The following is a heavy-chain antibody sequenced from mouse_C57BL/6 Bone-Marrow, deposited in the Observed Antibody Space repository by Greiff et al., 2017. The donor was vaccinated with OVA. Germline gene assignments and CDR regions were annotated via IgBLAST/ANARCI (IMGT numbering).Heavy chain of an antibody. CDR3: ARSLFAY. CDR2: INPYNGGS. J-gene: IGHJ3*01. Sequence: VQLKESGPVLVKPGASVKMSCKASGYTFTDYYMNWVKQSHGKSLEWIGVINPYNGGSSYNQKFKGKATLTVDKSSSTAYMELNSLTSEDSAVYYCARSLFAYWGQGTLVTVSA. V-gene: IGHV1-19*01. CDR1: GYTFTDYY.